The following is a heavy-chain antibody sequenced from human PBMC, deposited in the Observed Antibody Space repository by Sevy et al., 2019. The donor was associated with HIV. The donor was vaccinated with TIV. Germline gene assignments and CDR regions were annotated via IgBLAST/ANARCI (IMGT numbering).Heavy chain of an antibody. CDR3: AGGTVAGTYYYYYYSMDV. J-gene: IGHJ6*02. CDR1: GGSFSGYY. D-gene: IGHD6-19*01. V-gene: IGHV4-34*01. Sequence: SETLSLTCAVYGGSFSGYYWSWIRQPPGKGLEWIGEINHSGSTNYNPSLKSRVTISVDTSKKQFSLKMRSVTAADTAVYYCAGGTVAGTYYYYYYSMDVWGQGTTVTVSS. CDR2: INHSGST.